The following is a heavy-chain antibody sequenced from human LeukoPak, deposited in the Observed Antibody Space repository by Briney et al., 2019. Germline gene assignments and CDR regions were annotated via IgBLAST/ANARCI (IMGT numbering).Heavy chain of an antibody. CDR3: ARSAGEKSGNWRFDY. D-gene: IGHD1-1*01. CDR2: IKPDGSDT. Sequence: GGSLRLSCAASGFTFSTYSMHWVRQAPGKGLVWVSYIKPDGSDTTYADSVKGRFTISRDNAKNTLYLQMNSLRAEDTVVYYCARSAGEKSGNWRFDYWGQGTLVTVSS. V-gene: IGHV3-74*01. CDR1: GFTFSTYS. J-gene: IGHJ4*02.